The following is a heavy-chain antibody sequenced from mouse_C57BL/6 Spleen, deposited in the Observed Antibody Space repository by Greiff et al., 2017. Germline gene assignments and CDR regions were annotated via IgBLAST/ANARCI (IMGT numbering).Heavy chain of an antibody. Sequence: QVQLQQPGAELVKPGASVKLSCKASGYTFTSYWMHWVKQRPGRGLEWIGRIDPNSGGTKYNEKFKSKATLTVDKPSSTAYMQLSSLTSEDSAVYYGARPRVGSSPYAMDYWGQGTSVTVSS. J-gene: IGHJ4*01. CDR2: IDPNSGGT. CDR3: ARPRVGSSPYAMDY. D-gene: IGHD1-1*01. CDR1: GYTFTSYW. V-gene: IGHV1-72*01.